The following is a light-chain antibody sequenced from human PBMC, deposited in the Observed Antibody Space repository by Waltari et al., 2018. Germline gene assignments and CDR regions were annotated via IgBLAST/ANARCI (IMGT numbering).Light chain of an antibody. V-gene: IGKV3-15*01. CDR2: GAS. Sequence: EIVMTQSPATLSVSPGERATLSCRASQSVSSNLAWYQQKPGQAPRLLIYGASTRATGIPARFSGSGSGTEFTLTISSLQSEDLAVYYCQQYNNWQDTFGQGTKLEIK. CDR1: QSVSSN. CDR3: QQYNNWQDT. J-gene: IGKJ2*01.